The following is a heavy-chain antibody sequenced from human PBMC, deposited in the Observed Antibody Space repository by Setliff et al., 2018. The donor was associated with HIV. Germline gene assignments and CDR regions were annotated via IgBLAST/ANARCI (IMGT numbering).Heavy chain of an antibody. D-gene: IGHD3-3*01. CDR2: ISAYNGNT. CDR1: GYTFTSYG. J-gene: IGHJ6*03. V-gene: IGHV1-18*01. Sequence: ASVKVSCKDSGYTFTSYGISWVRQAPGQGLEWMGWISAYNGNTHYAQRLQGRVTMTTDTSTRTAYMELRSLRSDDTAVYYCARQFLDWSNDYYSRYYMDVWGKGTTVTVSS. CDR3: ARQFLDWSNDYYSRYYMDV.